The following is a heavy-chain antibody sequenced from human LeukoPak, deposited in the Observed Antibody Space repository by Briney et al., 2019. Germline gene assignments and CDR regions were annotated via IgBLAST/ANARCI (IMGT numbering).Heavy chain of an antibody. CDR2: IYYSGST. V-gene: IGHV4-31*09. Sequence: SETLSLTCTVSGGSISSGGYYWSWIRQHPGKGLEWIGYIYYSGSTYYNPSLKSRVTISVDKSKNQFSLKLSSVTAADTAVYYCASQYMVRGVMEDGMDVWGQGTTVTVSS. CDR3: ASQYMVRGVMEDGMDV. D-gene: IGHD3-10*01. J-gene: IGHJ6*02. CDR1: GGSISSGGYY.